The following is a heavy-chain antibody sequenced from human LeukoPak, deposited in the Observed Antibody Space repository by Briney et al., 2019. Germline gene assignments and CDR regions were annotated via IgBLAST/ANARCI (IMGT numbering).Heavy chain of an antibody. Sequence: ASVKVSCKASGYTFTSYDINWVRQATGQGLEWMGWMNPNSGNAGYAQKFQDRVTMTRNSSISTAYMELSSLRSEDTAVYYCARVHYSLRWVTAWDYWGQGALVIVSS. V-gene: IGHV1-8*01. J-gene: IGHJ4*02. D-gene: IGHD5-24*01. CDR1: GYTFTSYD. CDR2: MNPNSGNA. CDR3: ARVHYSLRWVTAWDY.